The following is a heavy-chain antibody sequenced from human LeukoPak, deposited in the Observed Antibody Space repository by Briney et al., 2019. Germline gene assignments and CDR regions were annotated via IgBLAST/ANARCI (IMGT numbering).Heavy chain of an antibody. Sequence: PSETLSLTCTVPGGSISGSSYYWGWIRQPPGKGLEWIGSIYYSGSTYYNPSLKSRVTISVDTSKNQFSLKLSSVTAADTAVYYCVRHHYQMGAFDIWGQGTMVTVSS. CDR2: IYYSGST. CDR3: VRHHYQMGAFDI. J-gene: IGHJ3*02. CDR1: GGSISGSSYY. D-gene: IGHD2-2*01. V-gene: IGHV4-39*01.